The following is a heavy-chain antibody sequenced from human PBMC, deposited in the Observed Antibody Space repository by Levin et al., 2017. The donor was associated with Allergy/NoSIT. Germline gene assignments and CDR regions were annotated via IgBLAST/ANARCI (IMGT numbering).Heavy chain of an antibody. CDR2: INWNGGST. D-gene: IGHD3-10*01. CDR3: ARVRYGSGSYIFDY. J-gene: IGHJ4*02. V-gene: IGHV3-20*01. CDR1: GFTFDDNG. Sequence: GGSLRLSCAASGFTFDDNGMSWVRQAPGKGLEWVSGINWNGGSTGYADSVKGRFTISRDNAKNSLYLQMNSLRAEDTALYHCARVRYGSGSYIFDYWGQGTLVTVAS.